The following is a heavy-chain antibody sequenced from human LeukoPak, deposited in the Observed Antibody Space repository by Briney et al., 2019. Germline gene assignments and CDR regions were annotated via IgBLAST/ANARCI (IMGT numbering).Heavy chain of an antibody. V-gene: IGHV3-23*01. CDR1: GFASSSYA. Sequence: QTGGSLRLSCAASGFASSSYAMSWVRQAPGKGLEWVSAISGSGGSTYYAGSVKGRFTISRDNSKNTLYLQMNSLRAEDTAVYYCAKDTAAAGLMTRWGQGTLVTVSS. D-gene: IGHD6-13*01. J-gene: IGHJ1*01. CDR3: AKDTAAAGLMTR. CDR2: ISGSGGST.